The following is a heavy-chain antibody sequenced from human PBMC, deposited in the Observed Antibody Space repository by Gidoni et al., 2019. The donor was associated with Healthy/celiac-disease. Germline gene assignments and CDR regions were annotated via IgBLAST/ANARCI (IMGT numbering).Heavy chain of an antibody. CDR3: ARDGLSRVMDV. CDR2: INPSGGST. CDR1: GYTFTSYY. V-gene: IGHV1-46*01. J-gene: IGHJ6*02. D-gene: IGHD2-2*03. Sequence: QVQLVQSGAEVKKPGASVTVSCKASGYTFTSYYMHWVRQAPGQGLVWMGIINPSGGSTSYAQKFQGRVTMTRDTSTSTVYMELSSLRSEDTAVYYCARDGLSRVMDVWGQGTTVTVSS.